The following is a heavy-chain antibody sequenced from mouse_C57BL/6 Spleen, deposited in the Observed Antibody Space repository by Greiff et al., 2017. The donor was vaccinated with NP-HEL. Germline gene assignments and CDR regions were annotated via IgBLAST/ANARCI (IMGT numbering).Heavy chain of an antibody. J-gene: IGHJ3*01. D-gene: IGHD2-5*01. V-gene: IGHV3-6*01. Sequence: ESGPGLVKPSQSLSLTCSVTGYSITSGYYWNWIRQFPGNKLEWMGYISYDGSNNYNPSPKNRISITRDTSKNQFFLKLNSVTTEETATYYCARDYYSNPAWFAYWGQGTLVTVAA. CDR1: GYSITSGYY. CDR3: ARDYYSNPAWFAY. CDR2: ISYDGSN.